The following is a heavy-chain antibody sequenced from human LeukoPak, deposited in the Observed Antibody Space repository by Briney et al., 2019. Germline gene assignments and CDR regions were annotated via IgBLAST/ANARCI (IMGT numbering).Heavy chain of an antibody. Sequence: GGSLRLSCAASGFSFSSYEMNWVRQAPGKGLEWASYISGSGSTIYNTDSVKGRFTISRDNAKTSLYLQMNSLSAEDTAVYYCARELSTYYYDSSGYPNLHFDSWGQGTLVTVSS. CDR3: ARELSTYYYDSSGYPNLHFDS. CDR1: GFSFSSYE. J-gene: IGHJ4*02. CDR2: ISGSGSTI. V-gene: IGHV3-48*03. D-gene: IGHD3-22*01.